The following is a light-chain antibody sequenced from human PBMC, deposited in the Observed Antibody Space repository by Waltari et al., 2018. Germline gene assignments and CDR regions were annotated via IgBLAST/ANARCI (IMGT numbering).Light chain of an antibody. CDR3: QQYNTWPPLT. CDR2: DAS. CDR1: QNVYTN. Sequence: EIVMTQSPATLSLSPGKSATLSCRASQNVYTNLAWYQHKSGQAPRLLISDASARATGVPSRFRGSGSGTEFTLTISSLQSDDVAIYFCQQYNTWPPLTFGGGTRVDIK. V-gene: IGKV3-15*01. J-gene: IGKJ4*01.